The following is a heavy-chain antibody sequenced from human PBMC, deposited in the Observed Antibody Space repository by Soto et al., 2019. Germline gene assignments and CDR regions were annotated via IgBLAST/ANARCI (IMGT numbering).Heavy chain of an antibody. CDR3: AGLSVTGGVDV. J-gene: IGHJ6*02. V-gene: IGHV3-48*03. D-gene: IGHD2-21*02. Sequence: EVRLEESGGGFVQPGGALRLSCVFSGLTSSGIELNWVRQAAGKGLEWLSYISASGDTVDYIDSVRGRFSISRDNAKQSLFLQMSALRVEDTAVYYCAGLSVTGGVDVWGQGTTVTVSS. CDR1: GLTSSGIE. CDR2: ISASGDTV.